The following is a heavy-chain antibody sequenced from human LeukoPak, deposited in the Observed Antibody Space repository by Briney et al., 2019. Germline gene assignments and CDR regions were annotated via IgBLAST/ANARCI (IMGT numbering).Heavy chain of an antibody. J-gene: IGHJ5*02. CDR2: IIPIFGTA. Sequence: GASVKVSCKASGGTFSSYAISWVRQAPGQGLEWMGGIIPIFGTANYAQKFQGRVTITADESTSTAYMELSSLRSEDTAVYYCARAGSCSSTSCYWGRSELNWFDPWGQGTLVTVSS. V-gene: IGHV1-69*01. CDR1: GGTFSSYA. CDR3: ARAGSCSSTSCYWGRSELNWFDP. D-gene: IGHD2-2*01.